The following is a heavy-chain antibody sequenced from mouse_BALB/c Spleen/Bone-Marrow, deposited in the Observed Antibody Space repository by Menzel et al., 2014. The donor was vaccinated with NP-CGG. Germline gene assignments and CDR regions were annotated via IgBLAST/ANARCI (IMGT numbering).Heavy chain of an antibody. CDR3: ARRRDGTNYFDY. J-gene: IGHJ2*01. D-gene: IGHD2-1*01. CDR2: ISCYNGAS. Sequence: VVKTGASVKISCKASGYSFTGYYMHWIKQSHGKSLEWIGYISCYNGASGYNQKFKGKATFTVDTSSTIAYMQFYSLTSEDSAVYYCARRRDGTNYFDYWGQGTTLTVSS. CDR1: GYSFTGYY. V-gene: IGHV1S34*01.